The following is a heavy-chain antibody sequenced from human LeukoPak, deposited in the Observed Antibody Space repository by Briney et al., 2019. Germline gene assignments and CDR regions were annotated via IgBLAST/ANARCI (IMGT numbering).Heavy chain of an antibody. CDR3: ARVGCSSTSCKRYNWFDP. CDR1: SGSFSGYY. D-gene: IGHD2-2*01. CDR2: INHSGST. V-gene: IGHV4-34*01. Sequence: SETLSLTCAVYSGSFSGYYWSWIRQPPGKGLEWIGEINHSGSTNYNPSLKSRVTISVDTSKSQFSLKLSSVTAADTAVYYCARVGCSSTSCKRYNWFDPWGQGTLVTVSS. J-gene: IGHJ5*02.